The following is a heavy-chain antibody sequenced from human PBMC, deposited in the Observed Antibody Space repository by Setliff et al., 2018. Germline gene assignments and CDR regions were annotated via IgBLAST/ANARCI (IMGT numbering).Heavy chain of an antibody. J-gene: IGHJ5*02. Sequence: LGGSLRLSCVASGLIFSNNWRSWVRQAPGKGLEWVTNINKDGSERNYVDSVKGRFTISRDNAKNSVYLQMNSLRADDTAVYCCVPQGPGYGNGWWTNWFDPWGQGTLVTVSS. V-gene: IGHV3-7*03. CDR3: VPQGPGYGNGWWTNWFDP. D-gene: IGHD6-19*01. CDR1: GLIFSNNW. CDR2: INKDGSER.